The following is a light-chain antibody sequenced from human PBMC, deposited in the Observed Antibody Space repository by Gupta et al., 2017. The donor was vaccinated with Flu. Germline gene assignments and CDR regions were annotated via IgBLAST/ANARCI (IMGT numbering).Light chain of an antibody. CDR1: QSISSY. J-gene: IGKJ3*01. V-gene: IGKV1-39*01. CDR3: QQSYNTPFT. Sequence: DIQMTQSTSPLSASVGDRVTITCRASQSISSYLNWYQQKPGKAPKLLIYAASSLQSGVPSRFSGSGSGTDFTLTISSLQPEDFATYYCQQSYNTPFTFGPGTKVDIK. CDR2: AAS.